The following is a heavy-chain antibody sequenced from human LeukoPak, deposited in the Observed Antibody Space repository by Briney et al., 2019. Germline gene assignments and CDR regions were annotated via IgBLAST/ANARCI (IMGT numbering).Heavy chain of an antibody. CDR2: ISGTGSTT. Sequence: GGSLRLSCAASGFTFSSYAMNWVRQAPGKGLEWVSSISGTGSTTQYADSVKGRFTTSRDNSKNTLYLQMNRLRAEDTAVYYCAKEGRYSSTWYDYFDYWGQGTPVTVSS. D-gene: IGHD6-13*01. V-gene: IGHV3-23*01. CDR1: GFTFSSYA. CDR3: AKEGRYSSTWYDYFDY. J-gene: IGHJ4*02.